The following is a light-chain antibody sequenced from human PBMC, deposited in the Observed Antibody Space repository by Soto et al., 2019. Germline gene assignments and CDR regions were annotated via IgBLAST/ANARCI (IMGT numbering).Light chain of an antibody. CDR3: SSYAGNNSPYV. J-gene: IGLJ1*01. CDR2: DVS. CDR1: SSDVGGYNY. V-gene: IGLV2-8*01. Sequence: QCLLTQPPSASGSPGRSVTISCTGTSSDVGGYNYVSWYQQHPGKAPKLMVYDVSKRPSGVPDRFSGSRSGNTASLTVSGLQAEDEADYYCSSYAGNNSPYVFGTGTKVTVL.